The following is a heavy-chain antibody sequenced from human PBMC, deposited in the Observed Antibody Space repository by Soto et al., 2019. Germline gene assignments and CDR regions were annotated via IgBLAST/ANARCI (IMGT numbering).Heavy chain of an antibody. CDR2: INKDGSYK. CDR3: ARGGLEPFDY. J-gene: IGHJ4*02. Sequence: PWWSIGLSCATCGFTFSSEWMHWVRQAPGKGLVWVSGINKDGSYKNYADFVEGRFTISRDDAKSELYLQMDRLRAEDTAVYYCARGGLEPFDYLGQGALVTVPS. CDR1: GFTFSSEW. V-gene: IGHV3-74*01. D-gene: IGHD1-1*01.